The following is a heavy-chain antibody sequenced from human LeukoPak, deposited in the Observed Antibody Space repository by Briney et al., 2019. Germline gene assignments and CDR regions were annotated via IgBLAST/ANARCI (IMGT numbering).Heavy chain of an antibody. V-gene: IGHV4-59*01. CDR2: IYYSGST. D-gene: IGHD4-17*01. Sequence: SETLSLTCTVSGGSISSYYWSWIRQPPGKGLEWIGYIYYSGSTNYNPSLKSRVTTSVDTSKDQFSLKLSSVTAADTAVYYCARERAVTTYYYFDYWGQGTLVTVSS. J-gene: IGHJ4*02. CDR1: GGSISSYY. CDR3: ARERAVTTYYYFDY.